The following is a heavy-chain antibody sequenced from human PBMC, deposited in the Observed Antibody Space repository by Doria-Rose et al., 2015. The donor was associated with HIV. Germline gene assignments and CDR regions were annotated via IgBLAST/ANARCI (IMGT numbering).Heavy chain of an antibody. Sequence: SGGGVVQPGRSLRLSCAASGFTFSSHGMHWVRQAPGKGLEWVATIWYDGSNKYYADSVKGRSTISRDNSRSTLYLQMNSLRAEDAAVYYCAKCIWGSSLIDVFDMWGQGTMVTASS. J-gene: IGHJ3*02. D-gene: IGHD3-16*01. CDR3: AKCIWGSSLIDVFDM. CDR1: GFTFSSHG. V-gene: IGHV3-33*06. CDR2: IWYDGSNK.